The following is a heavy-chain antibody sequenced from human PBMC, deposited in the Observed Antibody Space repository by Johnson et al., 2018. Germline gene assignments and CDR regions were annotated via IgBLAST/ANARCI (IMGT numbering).Heavy chain of an antibody. J-gene: IGHJ3*01. CDR2: IKTKTDGGTT. V-gene: IGHV3-15*01. Sequence: EVQLVESGGGLVKPGGSLRLSCAASGFTFSNAWMSWVRQAPGKGLEWVGLIKTKTDGGTTDYAAHVNGRITISSDDSKNTLSLQMKSLKTEDTAVYYCTKDLAMIGGVNWGQGTMLTFSS. D-gene: IGHD3-22*01. CDR3: TKDLAMIGGVN. CDR1: GFTFSNAW.